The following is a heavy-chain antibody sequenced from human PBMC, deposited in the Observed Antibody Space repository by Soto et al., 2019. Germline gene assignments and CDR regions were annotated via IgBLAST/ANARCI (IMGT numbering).Heavy chain of an antibody. V-gene: IGHV4-59*12. CDR2: IHYSGST. Sequence: SETLSLTCTVSGDSISSYYWSWIRQPPGKGLEWIGYIHYSGSTNYNPSLKSRVTISVDASKNQFSLRLSSVTAADTAVYYCAREGSYGSFGYWGQGTLVTVSS. D-gene: IGHD1-26*01. J-gene: IGHJ4*02. CDR3: AREGSYGSFGY. CDR1: GDSISSYY.